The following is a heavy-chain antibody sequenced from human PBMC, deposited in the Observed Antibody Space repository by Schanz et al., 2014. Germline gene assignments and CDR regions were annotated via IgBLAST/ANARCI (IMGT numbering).Heavy chain of an antibody. D-gene: IGHD5-18*01. J-gene: IGHJ3*02. CDR2: ILYDGSKT. CDR1: GFSFSTYA. CDR3: AREEGYGYGPGAFDI. V-gene: IGHV3-30*04. Sequence: QVQLVESGGGVVQPGRSLRLSCAASGFSFSTYAMHWVRQAPGKGLEWVAVILYDGSKTYYADSVKGRFTISRDNSKNTLSLQMNRLRAEDTAVYYCAREEGYGYGPGAFDIWGQGTMVTVSS.